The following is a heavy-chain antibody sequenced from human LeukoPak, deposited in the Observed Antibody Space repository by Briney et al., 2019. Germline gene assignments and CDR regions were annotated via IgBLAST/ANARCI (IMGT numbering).Heavy chain of an antibody. CDR1: GYSFNTYW. J-gene: IGHJ4*02. Sequence: GESLKISCKASGYSFNTYWIGWVRRMPEKGLEWIGIVYPGNSDTRYSPSFRGQVTISADMSITTAYLQWGSLKASDTAIYYCARQGDGGSYYDYWGQGTLVTVSS. CDR2: VYPGNSDT. V-gene: IGHV5-51*01. CDR3: ARQGDGGSYYDY. D-gene: IGHD1-26*01.